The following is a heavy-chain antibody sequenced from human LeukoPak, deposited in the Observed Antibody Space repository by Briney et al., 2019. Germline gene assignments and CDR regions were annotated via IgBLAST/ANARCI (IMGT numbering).Heavy chain of an antibody. J-gene: IGHJ4*02. CDR1: GYTFTSYD. D-gene: IGHD6-6*01. Sequence: ASVKASCKASGYTFTSYDINWVRQATGQGLEWMGWMNPNSGNTGYAQKFQGRVTMTRNTSISTAYMELSSLRSEDTAVYYCASPQEYSSSSFRAGGFDYWGQGTLVTVSS. CDR2: MNPNSGNT. V-gene: IGHV1-8*01. CDR3: ASPQEYSSSSFRAGGFDY.